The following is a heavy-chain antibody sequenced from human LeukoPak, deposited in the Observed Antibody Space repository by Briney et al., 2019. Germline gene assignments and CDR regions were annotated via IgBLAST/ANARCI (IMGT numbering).Heavy chain of an antibody. CDR1: GGSISSSSYY. CDR2: IYYSGST. J-gene: IGHJ3*02. V-gene: IGHV4-39*07. Sequence: SETLSLTCTVSGGSISSSSYYWGWIRQPPGKGLEWIGSIYYSGSTYYNPSLKSRVTISVDTSKNQFSLKLSSVTAADTAVYYCARSQATYYYDSSEDAFDIWGQGTMVTVSS. D-gene: IGHD3-22*01. CDR3: ARSQATYYYDSSEDAFDI.